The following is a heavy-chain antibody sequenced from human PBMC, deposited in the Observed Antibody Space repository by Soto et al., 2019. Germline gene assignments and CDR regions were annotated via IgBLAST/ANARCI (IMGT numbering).Heavy chain of an antibody. CDR1: GFTFSSYW. D-gene: IGHD6-19*01. CDR2: IKQDGSEK. J-gene: IGHJ5*02. V-gene: IGHV3-7*03. CDR3: ARVPIAVAGTGNCFDP. Sequence: PGGSLRLSCAASGFTFSSYWMSWVRQAPGKGLEWVANIKQDGSEKYYVDSVKGRFTISRDNAKNSLYLQMNSLRAEDTAVYYCARVPIAVAGTGNCFDPWCQGTLVSVCS.